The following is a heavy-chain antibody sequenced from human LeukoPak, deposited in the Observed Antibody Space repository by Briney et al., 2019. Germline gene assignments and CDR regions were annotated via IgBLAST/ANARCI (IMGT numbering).Heavy chain of an antibody. J-gene: IGHJ3*02. CDR2: IYYSGST. Sequence: SETLSLTCTVFGGSISSGDYYWTWIRQPPGKGLEWIGYIYYSGSTYYNPSLKSRVTISVDTSKNQISLKLSSVTDADTAVYYCARPIYSGSYRHAFDIWGQGTMVTVSP. CDR3: ARPIYSGSYRHAFDI. CDR1: GGSISSGDYY. D-gene: IGHD1-26*01. V-gene: IGHV4-30-4*08.